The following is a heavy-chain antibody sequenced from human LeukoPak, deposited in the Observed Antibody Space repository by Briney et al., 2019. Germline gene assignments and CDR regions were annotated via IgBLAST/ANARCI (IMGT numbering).Heavy chain of an antibody. Sequence: SETLSLTCTVSGGSISSYYWSWIRQPPRKGLEWIGYIYYSGSTSYNPSLKSRVTISVDTSKNQFSLKLSSVTAADTAVYYCAASITIFGVDRRQDAFDIWGQGTMVTVSS. V-gene: IGHV4-59*01. D-gene: IGHD3-3*01. J-gene: IGHJ3*02. CDR2: IYYSGST. CDR1: GGSISSYY. CDR3: AASITIFGVDRRQDAFDI.